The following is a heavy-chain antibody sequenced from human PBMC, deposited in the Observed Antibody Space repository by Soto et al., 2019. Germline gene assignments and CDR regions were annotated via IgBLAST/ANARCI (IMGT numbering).Heavy chain of an antibody. J-gene: IGHJ3*02. CDR3: AREVATDAFDI. D-gene: IGHD2-15*01. CDR1: GFTFSSYA. V-gene: IGHV3-30-3*01. CDR2: ISYDGSNK. Sequence: GGSLRLSCAASGFTFSSYAMHWVRQAPGKGLEWVAVISYDGSNKYYADSVKGRFTISRDNSKNTLYLQMNSLRAEDTAVYYCAREVATDAFDIWGQGKMVTVSS.